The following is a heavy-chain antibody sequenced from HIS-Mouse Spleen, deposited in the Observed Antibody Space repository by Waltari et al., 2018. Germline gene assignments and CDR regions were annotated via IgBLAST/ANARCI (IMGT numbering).Heavy chain of an antibody. Sequence: QVQLVESGGGVVQPGRSLRLSWAGSGFTFSRYGMPWVRQAPGKGLEWVAVIWYDGSNKYYADSVKGRFTISRDNSKNTLYLQMNSLRAEDTAVYYCAKGGLMVYAIGDYWGQGTLVTVSS. CDR2: IWYDGSNK. D-gene: IGHD2-8*01. CDR1: GFTFSRYG. CDR3: AKGGLMVYAIGDY. V-gene: IGHV3-33*06. J-gene: IGHJ4*02.